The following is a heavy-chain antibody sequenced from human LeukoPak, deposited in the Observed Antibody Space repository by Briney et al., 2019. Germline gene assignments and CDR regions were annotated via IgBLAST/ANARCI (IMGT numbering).Heavy chain of an antibody. V-gene: IGHV3-9*01. CDR2: ISWNSGSI. CDR1: GFTFDDYA. J-gene: IGHJ4*02. D-gene: IGHD2-15*01. CDR3: AKDIGGDFDY. Sequence: PGGSLRLSCAASGFTFDDYAMPWVRQAPGKGLEWVSGISWNSGSIGYADSVKGRFTISRDNAKNSLYLQMNSLRAEDTALYYCAKDIGGDFDYWGQGTLVTVSS.